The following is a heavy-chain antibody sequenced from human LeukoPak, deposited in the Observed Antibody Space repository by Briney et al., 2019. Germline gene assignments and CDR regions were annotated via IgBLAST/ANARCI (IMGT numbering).Heavy chain of an antibody. J-gene: IGHJ5*02. V-gene: IGHV4-59*01. D-gene: IGHD6-19*01. Sequence: NSSETLSLTCTVSGGSISSYYWSWIRQPPGKGLEWIGYIYYSGSTNYNPSLKSRVTISVDTSKNQFSLKLSSVTAADTAVYYCAKDPEWYSSGWFYGFDPWGQGTLVTVSS. CDR1: GGSISSYY. CDR3: AKDPEWYSSGWFYGFDP. CDR2: IYYSGST.